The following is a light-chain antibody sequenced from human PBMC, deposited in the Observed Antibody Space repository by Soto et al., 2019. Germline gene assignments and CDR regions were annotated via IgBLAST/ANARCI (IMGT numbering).Light chain of an antibody. CDR2: DVS. J-gene: IGLJ3*02. CDR3: SSYTSSSFGV. Sequence: QSALTQPASVSGSPGQSITISCTGTISDVGGYNYVSWYQQHPGKAPKLMIYDVSNRPSGVSNRFSGSKSGNTASLTISGLQAEDEADYYCSSYTSSSFGVFGGGTKLTVL. V-gene: IGLV2-14*01. CDR1: ISDVGGYNY.